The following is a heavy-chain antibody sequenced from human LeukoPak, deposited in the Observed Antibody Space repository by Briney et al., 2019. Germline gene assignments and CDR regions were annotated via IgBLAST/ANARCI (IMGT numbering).Heavy chain of an antibody. CDR3: ARARELLLHGTWFDP. J-gene: IGHJ5*02. CDR2: IYYSGST. D-gene: IGHD3-10*01. V-gene: IGHV4-30-4*01. Sequence: SETLCLTCTVSGGSISSGDYYWSWIRQPPGKGLEWIGYIYYSGSTYYNPSLKSRVTISVDTSKNQFSLKLSSVTAADTAVYYCARARELLLHGTWFDPWGQGTLVTVSS. CDR1: GGSISSGDYY.